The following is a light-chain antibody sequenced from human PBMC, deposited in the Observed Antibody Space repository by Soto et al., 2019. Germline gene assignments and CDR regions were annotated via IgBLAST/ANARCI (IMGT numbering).Light chain of an antibody. J-gene: IGKJ1*01. CDR3: QQYGSSYPWT. V-gene: IGKV3-20*01. CDR1: QNVSSNY. CDR2: GAS. Sequence: TVLTQSPGTLSLSPGERATLSCMASQNVSSNYLAWYQQKPGQAPRLLIYGASSRATGIPDRFSGSGSGTDFTLTIRRLEPEDFAVYYCQQYGSSYPWTFGQGTKVDTK.